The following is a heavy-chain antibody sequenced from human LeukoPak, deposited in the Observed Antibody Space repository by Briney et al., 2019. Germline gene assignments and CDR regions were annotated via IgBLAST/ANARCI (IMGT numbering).Heavy chain of an antibody. Sequence: GGSLRLSCAASGFTFSSYEMNWVRQAPGKGLEWVSYISSSGSTIYYADSVKGRFTISRDNAKNSLYLQMNSLRAEDTAVYYCARGEGYYFDSSGYYWGQGTLVTVSS. J-gene: IGHJ4*02. CDR3: ARGEGYYFDSSGYY. D-gene: IGHD3-22*01. V-gene: IGHV3-48*03. CDR1: GFTFSSYE. CDR2: ISSSGSTI.